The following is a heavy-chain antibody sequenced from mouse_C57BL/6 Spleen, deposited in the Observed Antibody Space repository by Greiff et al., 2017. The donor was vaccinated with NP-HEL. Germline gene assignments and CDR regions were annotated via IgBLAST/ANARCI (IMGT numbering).Heavy chain of an antibody. J-gene: IGHJ2*01. CDR2: IHPNSGST. CDR1: GYTFTSYW. CDR3: ARSGSSYFDY. D-gene: IGHD1-1*01. Sequence: QVQLKQPGAELVKPGASVKLSCKASGYTFTSYWMHWVKQRPGQGLEWIGMIHPNSGSTNYNEKFKSKATLTVDKSSSTAYMQLSSLTSEDSAVYYCARSGSSYFDYWGQGTTLTVSS. V-gene: IGHV1-64*01.